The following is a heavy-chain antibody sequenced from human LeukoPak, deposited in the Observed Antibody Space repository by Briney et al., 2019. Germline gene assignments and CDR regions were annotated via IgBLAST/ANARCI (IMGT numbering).Heavy chain of an antibody. V-gene: IGHV3-11*01. J-gene: IGHJ4*02. Sequence: MSGGSLRLSCAASGFTFSDYYMSWIRQAPGKGLEWVSYISSSGSTIYYADSVKGRFTISRDNSKNTLHLQMDSLRSEDTAVHYCAKAQSGEYWGQGTLVTVSS. CDR2: ISSSGSTI. CDR1: GFTFSDYY. CDR3: AKAQSGEY.